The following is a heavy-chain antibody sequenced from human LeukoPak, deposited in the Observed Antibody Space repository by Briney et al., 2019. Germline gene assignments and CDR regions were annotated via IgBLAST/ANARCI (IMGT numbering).Heavy chain of an antibody. CDR3: ARDFGWLSGFDY. D-gene: IGHD3-9*01. CDR2: ISFDGSNK. CDR1: GFTFSSYV. Sequence: GGSLRLSCAASGFTFSSYVMHWVRRAPGEGLEWVAVISFDGSNKYYGDSLKGRFTISRDNSKNTLYLQMNSLRGEDMAIYYCARDFGWLSGFDYWGQGTLVTVSS. V-gene: IGHV3-30-3*01. J-gene: IGHJ4*02.